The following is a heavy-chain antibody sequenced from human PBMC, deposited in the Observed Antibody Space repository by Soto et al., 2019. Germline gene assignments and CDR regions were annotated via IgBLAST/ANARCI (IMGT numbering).Heavy chain of an antibody. CDR3: AREQQLAPGWFDP. Sequence: SETLSLTCTVSGGSISSGGYYWSWIRQHPGKGLEWIGYIYYSGSTYYNPSLKSRVTIPVDTSKNQFSLKLSSVTAADTAVYYCAREQQLAPGWFDPWGQGTLVTVSS. CDR1: GGSISSGGYY. D-gene: IGHD6-13*01. J-gene: IGHJ5*02. CDR2: IYYSGST. V-gene: IGHV4-31*03.